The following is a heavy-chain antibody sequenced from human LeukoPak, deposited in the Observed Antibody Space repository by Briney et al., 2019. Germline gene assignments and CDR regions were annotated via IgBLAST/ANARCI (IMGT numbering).Heavy chain of an antibody. CDR2: IYYSGST. CDR3: ASGSTTWLGYFDY. Sequence: AGGSLRLSCTASGLTFGDYAMSWIRQPPGKGLEWIGSIYYSGSTYYNPSLKSRVTISVDTSKNQFSLKLTSVTAADTAVYYCASGSTTWLGYFDYWGQGTLVTVSS. D-gene: IGHD6-13*01. J-gene: IGHJ4*02. V-gene: IGHV4-59*08. CDR1: GLTFGDYA.